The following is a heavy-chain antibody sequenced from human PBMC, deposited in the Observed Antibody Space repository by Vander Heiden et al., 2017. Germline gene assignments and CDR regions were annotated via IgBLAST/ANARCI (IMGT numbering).Heavy chain of an antibody. J-gene: IGHJ4*02. Sequence: QVQLQRWGAGLLQPSETLSLTCAVYGGSFSGYYWSWIRQPPGKGLEWIGEINHSGSTNYNPSLKSRVTISVDTSKNQFSLKLSSVTAADTAVYYCARSTTNYGGNSGYWGQGTLVTVSS. D-gene: IGHD4-17*01. CDR3: ARSTTNYGGNSGY. CDR1: GGSFSGYY. V-gene: IGHV4-34*01. CDR2: INHSGST.